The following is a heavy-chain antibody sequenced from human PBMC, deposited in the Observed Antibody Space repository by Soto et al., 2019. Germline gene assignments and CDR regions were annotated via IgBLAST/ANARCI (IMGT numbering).Heavy chain of an antibody. CDR3: ARSPLAGEMATIFDY. Sequence: SVKVSFKASGGTFSSYAISWVRQAPGQGLEWMGGIIPIFGTANYAQKFQGRVTITADKSTSTAYMELSSLRSEDTAVYYCARSPLAGEMATIFDYWGQGTLVTVSS. CDR2: IIPIFGTA. D-gene: IGHD5-12*01. CDR1: GGTFSSYA. V-gene: IGHV1-69*06. J-gene: IGHJ4*02.